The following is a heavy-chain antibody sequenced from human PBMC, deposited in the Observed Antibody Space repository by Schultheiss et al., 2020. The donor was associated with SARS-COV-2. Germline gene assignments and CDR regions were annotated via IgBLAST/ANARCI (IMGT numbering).Heavy chain of an antibody. J-gene: IGHJ5*02. CDR2: INHSGST. Sequence: SETLSLTCAVYDESFSGYYWSWIRQPPGKGLEWIGEINHSGSTNYNPSLKSRVTISVDTSKNQFSLKLSSVTAADTAVYYCARWRVAPGNWFDPWGQGTLVTVSS. CDR3: ARWRVAPGNWFDP. CDR1: DESFSGYY. V-gene: IGHV4-34*01. D-gene: IGHD3-10*01.